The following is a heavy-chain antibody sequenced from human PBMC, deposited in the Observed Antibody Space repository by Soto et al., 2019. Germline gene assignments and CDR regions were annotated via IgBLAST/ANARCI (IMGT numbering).Heavy chain of an antibody. CDR2: ISGSGGST. Sequence: PVGSLRLSCAASGFTFSSYAMSWVRQAPGKGLEWVSAISGSGGSTYYADSVKGRFTISRDNSKNTLYLQMNSLRAEDTAVYYCAKGAGGYPRVVATIEAYYFDYWGQGTLVTVSS. D-gene: IGHD5-12*01. J-gene: IGHJ4*02. CDR3: AKGAGGYPRVVATIEAYYFDY. CDR1: GFTFSSYA. V-gene: IGHV3-23*01.